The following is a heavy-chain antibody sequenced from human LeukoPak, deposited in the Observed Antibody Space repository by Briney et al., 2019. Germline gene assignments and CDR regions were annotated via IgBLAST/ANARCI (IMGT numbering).Heavy chain of an antibody. V-gene: IGHV3-23*01. CDR1: GITFSSSA. J-gene: IGHJ4*02. CDR3: AARPPIVVGGPFDY. D-gene: IGHD3-22*01. CDR2: ISGSGDNT. Sequence: GGSQRLSCAASGITFSSSAMGWVRQAPGKGLEWLSTISGSGDNTYYSDSVKGRYTVSRDNSKNTLYLQMNSLRAEDTAVYYCAARPPIVVGGPFDYWGQGTLVTVSS.